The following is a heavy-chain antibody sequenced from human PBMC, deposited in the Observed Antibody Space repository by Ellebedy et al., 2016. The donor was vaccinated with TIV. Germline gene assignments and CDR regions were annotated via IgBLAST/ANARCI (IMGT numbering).Heavy chain of an antibody. D-gene: IGHD3-10*01. J-gene: IGHJ4*02. CDR1: GFTFSSYA. Sequence: GGSLRLSXAASGFTFSSYAMVWVRQAPGKGLEWIAHISSTSATINYADSVKGRFTVPRDNAKESLYLQINSLRAEDTAVFFCARGKSGFTNFDYWGQGTLVTVSS. V-gene: IGHV3-48*01. CDR2: ISSTSATI. CDR3: ARGKSGFTNFDY.